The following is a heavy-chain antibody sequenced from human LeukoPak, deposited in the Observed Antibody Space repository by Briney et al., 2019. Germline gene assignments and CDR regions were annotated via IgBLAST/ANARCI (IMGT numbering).Heavy chain of an antibody. CDR3: AKVITGWYNFDY. Sequence: GGSLRLYCVASGFTFSTYAMSWVRQAPGKGLEGVSFSTGSGDTTTYADSVKGRFTISRDNPKNTLYLQMNSLRGEDTAVYYCAKVITGWYNFDYWGQGTLATVSS. V-gene: IGHV3-23*01. CDR2: STGSGDTT. D-gene: IGHD6-19*01. J-gene: IGHJ4*02. CDR1: GFTFSTYA.